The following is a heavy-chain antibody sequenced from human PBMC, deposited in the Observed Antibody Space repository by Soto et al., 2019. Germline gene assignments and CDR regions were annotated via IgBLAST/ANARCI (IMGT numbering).Heavy chain of an antibody. Sequence: ASVKVSCKVSGYTLTELSMHWVRQAPGKGLEWMGGFDPEDGETIYAQKFQGRVTMTEDTSTDTAYMELNSLRAEDTAVYYCARDHKYCSGGSCYSDPGYGMDVWGQGTTVTVSS. V-gene: IGHV1-24*01. CDR2: FDPEDGET. J-gene: IGHJ6*02. CDR1: GYTLTELS. CDR3: ARDHKYCSGGSCYSDPGYGMDV. D-gene: IGHD2-15*01.